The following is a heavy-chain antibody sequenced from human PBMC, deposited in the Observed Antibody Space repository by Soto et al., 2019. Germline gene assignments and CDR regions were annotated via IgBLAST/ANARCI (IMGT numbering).Heavy chain of an antibody. Sequence: SVKICCKAAGGTFSSYAISWVRQAPGQGLEWMGGLIPIFGTANYAQKFQGRVTITADESTSTAYMDLRSLRSEDMAASYVAREVGDGYIHLDYWGQGTLVTVSS. D-gene: IGHD5-12*01. CDR2: LIPIFGTA. V-gene: IGHV1-69*13. CDR1: GGTFSSYA. J-gene: IGHJ4*02. CDR3: AREVGDGYIHLDY.